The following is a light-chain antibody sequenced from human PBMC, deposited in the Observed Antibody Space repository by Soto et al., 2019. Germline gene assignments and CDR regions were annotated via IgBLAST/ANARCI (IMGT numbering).Light chain of an antibody. Sequence: EIVMTQSPATLSVSPGERATLSCRASQSVSSNLAWYQQKPGQTPRLLIYAASIRATGVPARFSGSGSGTDFTLTISRLEPEDFAVYYCQRYGGFGQGTKVDIK. CDR3: QRYGG. CDR2: AAS. J-gene: IGKJ1*01. CDR1: QSVSSN. V-gene: IGKV3-15*01.